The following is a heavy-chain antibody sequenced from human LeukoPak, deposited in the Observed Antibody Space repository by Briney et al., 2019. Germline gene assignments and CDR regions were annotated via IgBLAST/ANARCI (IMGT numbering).Heavy chain of an antibody. D-gene: IGHD6-13*01. CDR1: GYTFTGYY. V-gene: IGHV1-2*02. J-gene: IGHJ4*02. CDR3: ARDQSSSSWYSSPSFDY. Sequence: GASVKVSCKASGYTFTGYYMHWVRQAPGQGLEWMGWINPNSGGTNYAQKFQGRVTMTRDTSISTAYMELSRLRSDDTAVYYCARDQSSSSWYSSPSFDYWGQGTLVTVSS. CDR2: INPNSGGT.